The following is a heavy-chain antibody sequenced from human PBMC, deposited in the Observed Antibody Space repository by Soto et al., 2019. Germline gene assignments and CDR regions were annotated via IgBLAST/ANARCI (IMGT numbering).Heavy chain of an antibody. V-gene: IGHV4-59*01. CDR1: GGSISSYY. CDR3: ARADYGDYLYYFDY. Sequence: SLTCTVSGGSISSYYWSWIRQPPGKGLEWIGYIYYSGSTNYNPSLKSRVTISVDTSKNQFSLKLSSVTAAHTAVYYCARADYGDYLYYFDYWGQGTLVTVSS. D-gene: IGHD4-17*01. CDR2: IYYSGST. J-gene: IGHJ4*02.